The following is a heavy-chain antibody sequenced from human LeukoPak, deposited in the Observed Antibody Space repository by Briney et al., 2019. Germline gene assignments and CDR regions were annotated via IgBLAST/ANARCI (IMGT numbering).Heavy chain of an antibody. D-gene: IGHD2-21*02. CDR2: ISSSGGST. CDR3: AKGAYCGGDCPRGYYFDY. CDR1: GFTFSSYA. J-gene: IGHJ4*02. Sequence: PGGSLRLSCAASGFTFSSYAMSWVRQAPGKGLEWVSAISSSGGSTYYADSVKGRFTISRDNSKNTLYLQMNSLRAEDTAVYYCAKGAYCGGDCPRGYYFDYWGQGTLVTVSS. V-gene: IGHV3-23*01.